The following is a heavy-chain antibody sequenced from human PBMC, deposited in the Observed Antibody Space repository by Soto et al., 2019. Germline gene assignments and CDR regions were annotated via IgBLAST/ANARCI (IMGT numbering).Heavy chain of an antibody. CDR2: INPNSGGT. V-gene: IGHV1-2*02. J-gene: IGHJ4*02. Sequence: ASVKVSCKASGYTFTGYYMHWVRQAPGQGLEWMGWINPNSGGTNYAQKFQGRVTMTRDTSISTAYMELSRLRSDDTAVYYCARGGYSSGWYQYYFDYWGQGTLVTVSS. D-gene: IGHD6-19*01. CDR3: ARGGYSSGWYQYYFDY. CDR1: GYTFTGYY.